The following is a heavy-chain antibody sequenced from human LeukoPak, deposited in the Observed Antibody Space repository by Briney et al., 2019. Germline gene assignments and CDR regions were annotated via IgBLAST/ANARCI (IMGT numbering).Heavy chain of an antibody. CDR2: ISGSGGST. D-gene: IGHD6-19*01. CDR1: GFTFSSYA. V-gene: IGHV3-23*01. Sequence: GGSLRLSCAASGFTFSSYAMSWVRQAPGKGLEWVSAISGSGGSTYYADSVKGRFTISRDNSKNTLYLQMHSQRAEDTAVYYCAKTVSSGWQNPFDYWGQGTLVTVSS. CDR3: AKTVSSGWQNPFDY. J-gene: IGHJ4*02.